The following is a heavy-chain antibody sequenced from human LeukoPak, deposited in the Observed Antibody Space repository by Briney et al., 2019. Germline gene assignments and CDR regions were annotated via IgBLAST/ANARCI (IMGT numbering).Heavy chain of an antibody. CDR1: GGSSSSGAYY. Sequence: PSETLSLTCTVSGGSSSSGAYYWSWIRQHPGKGLEWIGEVSLSGLTNYNPSLSSRVIMALDTSKNHLSLNLTSVTAADTAVYYCSRENGAFSPFGYWGQGTLVTVPS. D-gene: IGHD2-8*01. CDR3: SRENGAFSPFGY. CDR2: VSLSGLT. J-gene: IGHJ4*02. V-gene: IGHV4-31*03.